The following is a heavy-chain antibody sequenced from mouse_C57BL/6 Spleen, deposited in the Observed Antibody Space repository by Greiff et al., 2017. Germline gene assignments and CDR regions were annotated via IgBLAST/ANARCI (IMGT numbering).Heavy chain of an antibody. CDR2: INPNNGGT. J-gene: IGHJ1*03. V-gene: IGHV1-26*01. CDR1: GYTFTDYY. D-gene: IGHD1-1*01. CDR3: ERGGPYGSSYDWYFDV. Sequence: EVQLQQSGPELVKPGASVKISCKASGYTFTDYYMNWVKQSHGKSLEWLGDINPNNGGTSYNQKFKGKATLTVDKSSSTACMALRSLTSEDSAVYYCERGGPYGSSYDWYFDVWGTGTTVTVSS.